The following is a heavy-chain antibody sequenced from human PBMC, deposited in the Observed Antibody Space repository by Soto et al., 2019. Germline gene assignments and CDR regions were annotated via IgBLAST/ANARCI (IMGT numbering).Heavy chain of an antibody. V-gene: IGHV3-48*01. CDR2: ISSSSSTI. D-gene: IGHD6-19*01. J-gene: IGHJ1*01. Sequence: HPGGSLRLSCAASGFTFSSYSMNWVRQAPGKGLEWVSYISSSSSTIYYADSVKGRFTISRDNAKNSLYLQMNSLRAEDTAVYYCARRYSSGPTEYFQHWGQGTLVTVSS. CDR3: ARRYSSGPTEYFQH. CDR1: GFTFSSYS.